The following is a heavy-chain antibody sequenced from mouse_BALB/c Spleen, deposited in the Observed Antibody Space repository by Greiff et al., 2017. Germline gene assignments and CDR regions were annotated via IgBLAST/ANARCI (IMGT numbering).Heavy chain of an antibody. CDR2: IWAGGST. CDR3: ARDLPYGNYVWYFDV. Sequence: QVQLKESGPGLVAPSQSLSITCTVSGFSLTSYGVHWVRQPPGKGLEWLGVIWAGGSTNYNSALMSRLSISKDNSKSQVFLKMNSLQTDDTAMYYCARDLPYGNYVWYFDVWGAGTTVTVSS. V-gene: IGHV2-9*02. J-gene: IGHJ1*01. CDR1: GFSLTSYG. D-gene: IGHD2-1*01.